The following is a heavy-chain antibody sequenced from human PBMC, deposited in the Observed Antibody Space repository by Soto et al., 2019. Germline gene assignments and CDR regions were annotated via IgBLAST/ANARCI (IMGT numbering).Heavy chain of an antibody. CDR3: MGGDYDRYTYYGMDV. CDR1: GFTFSSLS. Sequence: GGSLRLSCAASGFTFSSLSMNWVRQAPGKGLEWVSSISSGSDYIYYADSVEGRFTISRDNAKNALYLQMNSLRAEDTGVYYCMGGDYDRYTYYGMDVWGQGTTVTVSS. J-gene: IGHJ6*02. CDR2: ISSGSDYI. V-gene: IGHV3-21*01. D-gene: IGHD4-17*01.